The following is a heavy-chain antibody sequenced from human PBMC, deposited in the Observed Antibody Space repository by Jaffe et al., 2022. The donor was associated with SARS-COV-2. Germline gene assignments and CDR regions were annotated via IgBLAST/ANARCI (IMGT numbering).Heavy chain of an antibody. Sequence: EVQLVESGGGLVKPGGSLRLSCAASGFTFSSYSMNWVRQAPGKGLEWVSSISSSSSYIYYADSVKGRFTISRDNAKNSLYLQMNSLRAEDTAVYYCARDWGLWAVAEPGDYWGQGTLVTVSS. J-gene: IGHJ4*02. CDR2: ISSSSSYI. V-gene: IGHV3-21*01. D-gene: IGHD6-19*01. CDR1: GFTFSSYS. CDR3: ARDWGLWAVAEPGDY.